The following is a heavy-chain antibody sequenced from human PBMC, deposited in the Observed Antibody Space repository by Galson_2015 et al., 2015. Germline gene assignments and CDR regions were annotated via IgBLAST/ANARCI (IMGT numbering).Heavy chain of an antibody. CDR1: GFTFSSYW. J-gene: IGHJ6*02. D-gene: IGHD3-9*01. CDR2: IKQDGSEK. V-gene: IGHV3-7*01. Sequence: SLRLSCAASGFTFSSYWMSWVRQAPGKGLEWVANIKQDGSEKYYVDSVKGRFTISRGNAKNSLYLQMNSLRAEDTAVYYCARGVRNSYGLFGAPIYDILTGYYYYYGMDVWGQGTTVTVSS. CDR3: ARGVRNSYGLFGAPIYDILTGYYYYYGMDV.